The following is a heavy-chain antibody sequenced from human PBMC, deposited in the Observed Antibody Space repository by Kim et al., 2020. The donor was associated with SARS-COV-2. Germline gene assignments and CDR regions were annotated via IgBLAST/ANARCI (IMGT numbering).Heavy chain of an antibody. CDR2: ISYDGSNK. D-gene: IGHD2-2*01. J-gene: IGHJ6*02. V-gene: IGHV3-33*05. Sequence: GGSLRLSCAASGFTFSSYGMHWVRQAPGKGLEWVAVISYDGSNKYYADSVKGRFTISRDNSKNTLYLQMNSLRAEDTAVYYCARTGTYCSSTSCYDGPTYYYYGMDVWGQGTTVTVSS. CDR3: ARTGTYCSSTSCYDGPTYYYYGMDV. CDR1: GFTFSSYG.